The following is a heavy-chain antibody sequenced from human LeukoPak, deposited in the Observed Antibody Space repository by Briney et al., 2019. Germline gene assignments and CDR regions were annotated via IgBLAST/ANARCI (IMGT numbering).Heavy chain of an antibody. J-gene: IGHJ6*02. CDR2: INHSGST. D-gene: IGHD4-17*01. V-gene: IGHV4-34*01. CDR1: GGSISSYY. Sequence: PSETLSLTCTVSGGSISSYYWSWIRQPPGKGLEWIGEINHSGSTNYNPSLKSRVTISVDTSKNQFSLKLSSVTAADTAVYYCARGLDDYGDYGMDVWGQGTTVTVSS. CDR3: ARGLDDYGDYGMDV.